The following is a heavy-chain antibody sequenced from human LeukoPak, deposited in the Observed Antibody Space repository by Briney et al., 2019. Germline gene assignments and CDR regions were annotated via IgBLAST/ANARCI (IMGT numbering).Heavy chain of an antibody. D-gene: IGHD6-13*01. CDR1: GFTFSSYA. V-gene: IGHV3-23*01. Sequence: PGGSLRLSCAASGFTFSSYAMSWVRQAPGKGLEWVSAISGSGGSTYYADSVKGRFTISRDNSKNTLCLQMNSLRAEDTAVYYCAKVVRYSSSWYYWGQGTLVTVSS. J-gene: IGHJ4*02. CDR2: ISGSGGST. CDR3: AKVVRYSSSWYY.